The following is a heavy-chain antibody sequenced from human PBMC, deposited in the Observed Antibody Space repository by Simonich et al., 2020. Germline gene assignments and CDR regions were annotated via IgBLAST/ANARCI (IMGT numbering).Heavy chain of an antibody. CDR2: ISSSRSYL. D-gene: IGHD3-10*01. V-gene: IGHV3-21*01. J-gene: IGHJ4*02. Sequence: GGGLVKPGGSLRLSCAASGFTFSSYSMNWVRQAPGKGLEWVSSISSSRSYLYYADSVKGRFTISRDNAKNSLYMQMNSLRAEDTAVYYCARDTSYYGSGSYYFDYWGQGTLVTVSS. CDR3: ARDTSYYGSGSYYFDY. CDR1: GFTFSSYS.